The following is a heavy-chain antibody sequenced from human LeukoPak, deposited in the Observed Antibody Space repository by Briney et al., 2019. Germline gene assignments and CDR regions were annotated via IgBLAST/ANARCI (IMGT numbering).Heavy chain of an antibody. V-gene: IGHV3-30*04. CDR1: GFTSSA. CDR2: ISFDGAYR. D-gene: IGHD6-13*01. J-gene: IGHJ4*02. Sequence: GGSLRLSCAASGFTSSAIHWVRQSPGKGLEWLAIISFDGAYRYYADSVKGRFTISRDNSKNTLYLQMNSLRAEDTAVYYCAKDNIAAAAFDYWGQGTLVTVSS. CDR3: AKDNIAAAAFDY.